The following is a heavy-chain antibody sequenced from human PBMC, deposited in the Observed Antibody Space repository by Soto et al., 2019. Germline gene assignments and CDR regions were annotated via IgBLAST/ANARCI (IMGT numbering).Heavy chain of an antibody. Sequence: ASVTVSCKASGYTFTSYGISWVRQAPGQGLEWMGWISAYNGNTNYAQKLQGRVTMTTDTSTSTDYMELRSLRSDDTAVYYCAKFRSGYDAFDIWGQGTMVTVSS. J-gene: IGHJ3*02. V-gene: IGHV1-18*01. CDR3: AKFRSGYDAFDI. CDR2: ISAYNGNT. D-gene: IGHD5-12*01. CDR1: GYTFTSYG.